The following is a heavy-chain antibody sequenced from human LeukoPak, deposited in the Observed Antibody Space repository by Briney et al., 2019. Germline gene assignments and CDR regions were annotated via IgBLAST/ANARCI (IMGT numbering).Heavy chain of an antibody. J-gene: IGHJ4*02. CDR2: ISSSSSYI. CDR3: ARVIQGVTDY. Sequence: PGGSLRLSCAASGFTFSSYSMNWVRQAPGKGLEWVSSISSSSSYIYYADSVKGRFTISSDNAKNSLYLQMNSLRAEDTAVYYCARVIQGVTDYWGQGTLVTVSS. V-gene: IGHV3-21*01. D-gene: IGHD5-18*01. CDR1: GFTFSSYS.